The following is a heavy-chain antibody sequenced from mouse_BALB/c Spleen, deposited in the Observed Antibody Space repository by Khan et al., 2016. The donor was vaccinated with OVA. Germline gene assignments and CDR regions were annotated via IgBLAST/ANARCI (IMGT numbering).Heavy chain of an antibody. CDR3: ARSTDRYAFVY. J-gene: IGHJ3*01. CDR2: IIYTGYT. D-gene: IGHD2-14*01. Sequence: EVKLLESGPSLVKPSQTLSLTCSVTGDSITSGYWNWIRKFPGNKLEYMGYIIYTGYTYYNPSLKSRISITRHTSKNQYYLHLNSVTDEDTATYYCARSTDRYAFVYWGQGTLVTVSA. V-gene: IGHV3-8*02. CDR1: GDSITSGY.